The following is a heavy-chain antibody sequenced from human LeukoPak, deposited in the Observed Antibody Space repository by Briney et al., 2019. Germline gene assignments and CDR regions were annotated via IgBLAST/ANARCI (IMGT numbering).Heavy chain of an antibody. CDR1: GGSISSYY. CDR2: IYTSGST. J-gene: IGHJ5*02. V-gene: IGHV4-4*07. CDR3: ARDGRYYYDSSGYYDWFDP. D-gene: IGHD3-22*01. Sequence: SETLSLTCTVSGGSISSYYWSWIWQPAGKGLEWIGRIYTSGSTNYNPSLKSRVTMSVDTSKNQFSLKLSSVTAADTAVYYCARDGRYYYDSSGYYDWFDPWGQGTLVTVSS.